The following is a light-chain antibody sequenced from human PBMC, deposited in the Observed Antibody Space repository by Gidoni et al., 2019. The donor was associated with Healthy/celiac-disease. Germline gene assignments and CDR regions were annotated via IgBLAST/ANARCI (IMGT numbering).Light chain of an antibody. J-gene: IGKJ4*01. CDR2: WAS. CDR3: QQYYSPPLT. CDR1: QSVLYSSNNKNY. Sequence: DIVMTQSPASLAVSLGERATINCKSSQSVLYSSNNKNYLAWYQQKPGQPPKLLIYWASTRESGVPDRFSGSGSGTDFTLTIGSLQAEDVAVYYCQQYYSPPLTFGGGTKVEIK. V-gene: IGKV4-1*01.